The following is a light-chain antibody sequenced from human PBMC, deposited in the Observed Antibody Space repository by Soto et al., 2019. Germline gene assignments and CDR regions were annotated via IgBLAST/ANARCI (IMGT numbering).Light chain of an antibody. CDR1: QSISGW. J-gene: IGKJ1*01. Sequence: DIQMTQSPSTLSASVGDRVTITCRASQSISGWLAWYQQKPGKAPKILIYDASNLESGLPSRFSGSGSGTELTLTISSLQPDDFATYYCHQYVIFPGSFGQGTKVDIK. CDR3: HQYVIFPGS. CDR2: DAS. V-gene: IGKV1-5*01.